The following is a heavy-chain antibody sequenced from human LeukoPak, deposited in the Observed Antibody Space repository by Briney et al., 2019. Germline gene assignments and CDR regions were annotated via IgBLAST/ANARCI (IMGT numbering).Heavy chain of an antibody. CDR3: ARPTNGGWFDP. Sequence: SETLSLTCTVSGGSISTDYWGWIRQPPGKGLEWIGYIYHSGSTNYNPSLKSRVTISVDTSKNQFSLKLSSVTAADTAVYYCARPTNGGWFDPWSQGTLVTVSS. CDR1: GGSISTDY. V-gene: IGHV4-59*08. J-gene: IGHJ5*02. D-gene: IGHD2-8*01. CDR2: IYHSGST.